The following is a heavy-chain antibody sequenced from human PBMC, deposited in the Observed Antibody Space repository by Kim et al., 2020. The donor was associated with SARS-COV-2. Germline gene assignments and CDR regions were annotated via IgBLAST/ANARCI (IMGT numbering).Heavy chain of an antibody. Sequence: GGSLRLSCAASGFTFDDYAMHWVRQAPGKGLEWVSGISWNSGRIGYADSVKGRFFISRDNAKNSLYLQMNSLRAEDTALYYCAEVVRKRFLEWLLLDAVDIGGQGTMVTVSS. V-gene: IGHV3-9*01. J-gene: IGHJ3*02. D-gene: IGHD3-3*01. CDR1: GFTFDDYA. CDR2: ISWNSGRI. CDR3: AEVVRKRFLEWLLLDAVDI.